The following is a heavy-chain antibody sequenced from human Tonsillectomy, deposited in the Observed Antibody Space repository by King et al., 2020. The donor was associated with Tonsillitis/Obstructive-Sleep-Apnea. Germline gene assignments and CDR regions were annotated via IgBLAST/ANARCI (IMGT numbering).Heavy chain of an antibody. CDR1: GYSFTRHW. D-gene: IGHD3-16*01. CDR3: ARHFNPSAYIPPSPDY. Sequence: VQLVQSGAEVKKPGESLKISCKGSGYSFTRHWIGWVRQMPGKGLEWMGVIYPGDSDTRYSPSFQGQVTISADKSISTAYLQWPSLKASDTAIYYCARHFNPSAYIPPSPDYWGQGPLVTVSS. CDR2: IYPGDSDT. J-gene: IGHJ4*02. V-gene: IGHV5-51*01.